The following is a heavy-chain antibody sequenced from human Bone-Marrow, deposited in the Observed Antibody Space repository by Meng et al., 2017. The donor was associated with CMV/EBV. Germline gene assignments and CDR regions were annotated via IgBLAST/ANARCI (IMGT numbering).Heavy chain of an antibody. V-gene: IGHV4-39*07. D-gene: IGHD3-22*01. CDR1: GGSIRGSIYY. CDR3: ARDSNGYLDWFDP. J-gene: IGHJ5*02. Sequence: VSGGSIRGSIYYWGWIRQPPGKGLEWIGSIYYSGSTYYNPSLKSRVTISIDTSKNQFSLRLSSVTAADTAVYYCARDSNGYLDWFDPWGQGTLVTVSS. CDR2: IYYSGST.